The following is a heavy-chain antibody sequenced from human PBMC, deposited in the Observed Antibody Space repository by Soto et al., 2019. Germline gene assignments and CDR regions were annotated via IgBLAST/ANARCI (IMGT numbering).Heavy chain of an antibody. CDR3: AKNGHPPYYYYGMDV. Sequence: QGQLVQSGAEVKQPGASVKVSCKASGYTFSTYGISWVRQAPGQGLDWMGWISGYNGDANYAQKFQGRVTMTIDTSTTTDYLELRRLTYDDTAVYFCAKNGHPPYYYYGMDVWGQGTTVTVSS. CDR2: ISGYNGDA. V-gene: IGHV1-18*01. CDR1: GYTFSTYG. J-gene: IGHJ6*02. D-gene: IGHD2-8*01.